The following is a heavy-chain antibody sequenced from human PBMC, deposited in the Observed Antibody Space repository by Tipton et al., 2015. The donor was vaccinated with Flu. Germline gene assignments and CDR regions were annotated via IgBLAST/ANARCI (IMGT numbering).Heavy chain of an antibody. CDR2: TYYRSQWYH. CDR3: ARGDYGDYDHEADGFDI. V-gene: IGHV6-1*01. CDR1: GESVSSENAA. J-gene: IGHJ3*02. Sequence: TLSLTCAISGESVSSENAAWSWIRQSPSRGLEWLGRTYYRSQWYHDYAGSVRSRIIVNPDTSKNQFSLRLSSVTAADTAMYYCARGDYGDYDHEADGFDIWGQGTLVTVST. D-gene: IGHD4-17*01.